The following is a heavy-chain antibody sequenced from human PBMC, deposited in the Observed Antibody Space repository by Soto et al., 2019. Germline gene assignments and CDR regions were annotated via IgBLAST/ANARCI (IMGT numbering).Heavy chain of an antibody. V-gene: IGHV4-39*01. J-gene: IGHJ4*02. CDR2: IYYSGST. CDR1: GGSISSSSYY. Sequence: SETLSLTCTVSGGSISSSSYYWGWIRQPPGKGLEWIGSIYYSGSTYYNPSLKSRVTISVDTTKNQFSLKLSSVTAADTAVYYCAIMARWGQAASDYWGQGTLVTVSS. CDR3: AIMARWGQAASDY. D-gene: IGHD6-13*01.